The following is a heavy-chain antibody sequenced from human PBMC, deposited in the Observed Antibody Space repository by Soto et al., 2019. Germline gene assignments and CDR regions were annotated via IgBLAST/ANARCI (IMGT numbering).Heavy chain of an antibody. Sequence: EVQLVESGVGLVQPGGSLRLSCSASGFTFRSYEMNWVRHAPGEGLEWVSYISDSGSSIYYADSVKGRFTISRDNAKNSLYLQMNGLRAEDTAVYYCARESDYDTFDYWGQGTLVTVSS. J-gene: IGHJ4*02. CDR2: ISDSGSSI. D-gene: IGHD3-9*01. V-gene: IGHV3-48*03. CDR1: GFTFRSYE. CDR3: ARESDYDTFDY.